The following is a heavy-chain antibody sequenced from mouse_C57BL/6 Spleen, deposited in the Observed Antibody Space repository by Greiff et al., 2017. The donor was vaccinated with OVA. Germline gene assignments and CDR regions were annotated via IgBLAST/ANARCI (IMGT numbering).Heavy chain of an antibody. CDR1: GYTFTDYY. D-gene: IGHD1-1*01. CDR2: IYPGSGNT. Sequence: VQVVESGAELVRPGASVKLSCKASGYTFTDYYINWVKQRPGQGLEWIARIYPGSGNTYYNEKFKGKATLTAEKSSSTAYMQLSSLTSKDSAVYFFARDYYYGSSPPWFAYWGQGTLVTVSA. J-gene: IGHJ3*01. V-gene: IGHV1-76*01. CDR3: ARDYYYGSSPPWFAY.